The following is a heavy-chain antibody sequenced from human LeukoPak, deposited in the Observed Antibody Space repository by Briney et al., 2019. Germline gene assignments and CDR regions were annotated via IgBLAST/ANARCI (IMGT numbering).Heavy chain of an antibody. Sequence: SETLSLTXTVSGGSISSYYWSWIRQPAGKGMEWIGRIYTSGSTNYNPSLKSRVTMSVDTSKNQFSLKLSSVTAADTAVYYCARTKGYCSGGSCYSSWFDPWGQGTLVTVSS. V-gene: IGHV4-4*07. J-gene: IGHJ5*02. CDR3: ARTKGYCSGGSCYSSWFDP. CDR2: IYTSGST. CDR1: GGSISSYY. D-gene: IGHD2-15*01.